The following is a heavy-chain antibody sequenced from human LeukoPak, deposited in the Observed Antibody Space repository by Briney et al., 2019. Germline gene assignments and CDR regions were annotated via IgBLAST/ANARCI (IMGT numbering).Heavy chain of an antibody. CDR3: ARGSWIAAAAINWFDP. D-gene: IGHD6-13*01. J-gene: IGHJ5*02. V-gene: IGHV4-61*02. CDR2: IYTSGST. Sequence: SQTLSLTCTVSGGSISSGSYHWSWIRQPAGKGLEWIGRIYTSGSTNYNPSLKSPVTISVDTSKNQFSLKLSSVTAADTAVYYCARGSWIAAAAINWFDPWGQGTLVTVSS. CDR1: GGSISSGSYH.